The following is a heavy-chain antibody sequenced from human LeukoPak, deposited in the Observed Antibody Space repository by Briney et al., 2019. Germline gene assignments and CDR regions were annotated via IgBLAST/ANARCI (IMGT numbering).Heavy chain of an antibody. J-gene: IGHJ3*02. CDR1: GYTFTGYY. Sequence: GASVKVSCKASGYTFTGYYMHWVRQAPGQGLEWMGWINPNSGGTNYAQKFQGWVTMTRDTSISTAYMELSRLRSDDTAVYYCAREGDGYSYLENAFDIWGQGTMVTVSS. V-gene: IGHV1-2*04. CDR3: AREGDGYSYLENAFDI. D-gene: IGHD5-24*01. CDR2: INPNSGGT.